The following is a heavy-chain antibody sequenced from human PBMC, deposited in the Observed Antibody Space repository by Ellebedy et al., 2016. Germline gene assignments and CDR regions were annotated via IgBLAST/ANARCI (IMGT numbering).Heavy chain of an antibody. V-gene: IGHV4-61*01. D-gene: IGHD3-10*01. CDR3: ARDVTYYYGSETRKAFEY. Sequence: SETLSLXXIVSGGSVTSGSFYWSWIRQPPGKELEWLGHIYFSGSTNYNPSLKRRVTISLDTSKNQFSLRLSSVTPADTAVYYCARDVTYYYGSETRKAFEYWGQGTLGTVSS. CDR2: IYFSGST. J-gene: IGHJ4*02. CDR1: GGSVTSGSFY.